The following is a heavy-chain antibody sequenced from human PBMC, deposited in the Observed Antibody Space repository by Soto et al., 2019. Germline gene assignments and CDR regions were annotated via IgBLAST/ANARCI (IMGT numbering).Heavy chain of an antibody. Sequence: EVQLVESGGGLVQPGGSLRLSCAASGITFSSYSMNWVRQAPGKGLEWVSYIGVSSSSIYYADSAKGRFTISRDNAKNSLYLQMNSLRAEDTAVYYCARVITSSGWYEDYWGQGTLVTVSS. CDR2: IGVSSSSI. CDR3: ARVITSSGWYEDY. CDR1: GITFSSYS. V-gene: IGHV3-48*01. D-gene: IGHD6-19*01. J-gene: IGHJ4*02.